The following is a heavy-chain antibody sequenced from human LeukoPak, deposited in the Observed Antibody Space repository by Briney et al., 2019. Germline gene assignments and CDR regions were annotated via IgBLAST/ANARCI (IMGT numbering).Heavy chain of an antibody. D-gene: IGHD2-21*02. J-gene: IGHJ6*02. Sequence: GGSLRLSCTASGFTFSSYAMHWVRQAPGKGLEWVAVISYDGSNKYYADSVKGRFTISRDNSKNTLYLQMNSLRAEDTAVYYCARDLVVTTRGTGYGMVVWGQWTTVTVSS. CDR2: ISYDGSNK. CDR1: GFTFSSYA. CDR3: ARDLVVTTRGTGYGMVV. V-gene: IGHV3-30-3*01.